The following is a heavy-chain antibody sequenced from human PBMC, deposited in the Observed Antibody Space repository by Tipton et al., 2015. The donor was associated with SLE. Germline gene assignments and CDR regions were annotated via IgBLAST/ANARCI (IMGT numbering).Heavy chain of an antibody. D-gene: IGHD2-2*01. Sequence: QLVQSGGALVKPGGSLRLSCAASGFTFSSYSMDWVRQAPGKGLEWVSSISSSSSYIYYADSVKGRFTISRDNAKNSLYLQMNSLRAEDTAVYYCARDWDFRVVVPAAFYYYYGMDVWGQGTTVTVSS. J-gene: IGHJ6*02. CDR3: ARDWDFRVVVPAAFYYYYGMDV. CDR2: ISSSSSYI. CDR1: GFTFSSYS. V-gene: IGHV3-21*01.